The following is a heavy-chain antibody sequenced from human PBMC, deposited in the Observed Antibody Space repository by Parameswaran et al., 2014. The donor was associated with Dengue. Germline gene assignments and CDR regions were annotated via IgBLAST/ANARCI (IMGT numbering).Heavy chain of an antibody. D-gene: IGHD2-8*01. CDR3: ARGLNYYYYGMDV. V-gene: IGHV1-69*01. Sequence: WVRQAPGQGLEWMGGIIPIFGTANYAQKFQGRVTITADESTSTAYMELSSLRSEDTAVYYCARGLNYYYYGMDVWGQGTTVTVSS. CDR2: IIPIFGTA. J-gene: IGHJ6*02.